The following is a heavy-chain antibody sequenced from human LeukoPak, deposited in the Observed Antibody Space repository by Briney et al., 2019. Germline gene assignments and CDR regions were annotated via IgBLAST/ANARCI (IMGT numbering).Heavy chain of an antibody. CDR3: ARDPPTEYCSGGSCYSG. CDR2: INTNTGNP. V-gene: IGHV7-4-1*02. CDR1: GYTFTSYA. D-gene: IGHD2-15*01. Sequence: ASVKVSCKASGYTFTSYAMNWVRQAPGQGLEWMGWINTNTGNPTYAQGFTGRFVFSLDTSVSTAYLQISSLKAEDTAVYYCARDPPTEYCSGGSCYSGWGQGTLVTVSS. J-gene: IGHJ4*02.